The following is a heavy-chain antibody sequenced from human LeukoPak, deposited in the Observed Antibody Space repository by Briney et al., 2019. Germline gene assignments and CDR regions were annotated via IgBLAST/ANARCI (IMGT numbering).Heavy chain of an antibody. J-gene: IGHJ4*02. V-gene: IGHV6-1*01. CDR3: SRADYYYDSSGYYFTFDY. CDR1: GDSVSSTSAA. Sequence: SQTLSLTCAISGDSVSSTSAAWNWIRQSPSRGLEWLGRTYYRSKWYNDYAVSVKSRITINPDTSKNQFSLQLNSVTPEDTAVYYCSRADYYYDSSGYYFTFDYWGQGTLVTVSS. D-gene: IGHD3-22*01. CDR2: TYYRSKWYN.